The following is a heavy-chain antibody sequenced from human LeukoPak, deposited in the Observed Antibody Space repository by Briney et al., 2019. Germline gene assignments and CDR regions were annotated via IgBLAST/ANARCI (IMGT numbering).Heavy chain of an antibody. D-gene: IGHD6-13*01. CDR2: IYYSGST. Sequence: PSQTLSLTCTVSGGSISSGDYYWSWIRQPPGKGLEWIGYIYYSGSTYYNPSLKSRVTISVDTSKNQFSLKLSSVTAADTAVYYCARHRIAAAGYYYYGMDVWGQGTTVTVSS. V-gene: IGHV4-30-4*01. CDR3: ARHRIAAAGYYYYGMDV. CDR1: GGSISSGDYY. J-gene: IGHJ6*02.